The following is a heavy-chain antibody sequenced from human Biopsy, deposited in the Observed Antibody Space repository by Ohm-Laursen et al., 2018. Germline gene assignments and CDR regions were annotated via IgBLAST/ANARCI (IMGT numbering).Heavy chain of an antibody. Sequence: SVKVSCNVSGYTFGNYGVSWVRQAPGQGLEWLGWISAYNNNNTNYAQNFQDRVTMTADTSTNIAYMELRSLRSDDTAIYYCARDRYRWDMAAVVAAHYNEYYYPLDVWGQETAVTVSS. CDR2: ISAYNNNNT. CDR3: ARDRYRWDMAAVVAAHYNEYYYPLDV. D-gene: IGHD2-15*01. CDR1: GYTFGNYG. V-gene: IGHV1-18*01. J-gene: IGHJ6*02.